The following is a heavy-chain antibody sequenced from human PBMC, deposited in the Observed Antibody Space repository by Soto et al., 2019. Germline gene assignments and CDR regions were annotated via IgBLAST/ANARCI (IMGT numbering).Heavy chain of an antibody. CDR1: EGTFSSYA. V-gene: IGHV1-69*13. CDR2: IIPIFGTA. D-gene: IGHD4-4*01. CDR3: ARAPHYSNYPNNWFDP. Sequence: AAVKVSCKASEGTFSSYAISWVRQAPGQGLEWMGGIIPIFGTANYAQKFQGRVTITADESTSTAYMELSSLRSEDTAVYYCARAPHYSNYPNNWFDPWGQGTLVTVSS. J-gene: IGHJ5*02.